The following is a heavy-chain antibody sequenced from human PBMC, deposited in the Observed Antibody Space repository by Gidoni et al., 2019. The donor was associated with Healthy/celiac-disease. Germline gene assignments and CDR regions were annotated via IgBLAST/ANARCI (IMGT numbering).Heavy chain of an antibody. CDR3: AKDFPPIAAAGADAFDI. J-gene: IGHJ3*02. CDR2: ISGSGGST. Sequence: EVQLLESGGGLVQPGGSLRLSCAASGFTFSSYAMSWVRQAPGKGLEWVSAISGSGGSTYYADSVKGRFTISRDNSKNTLYLQMNSLRAEDTAVYYCAKDFPPIAAAGADAFDIWGQGTMVTVSS. CDR1: GFTFSSYA. D-gene: IGHD6-13*01. V-gene: IGHV3-23*01.